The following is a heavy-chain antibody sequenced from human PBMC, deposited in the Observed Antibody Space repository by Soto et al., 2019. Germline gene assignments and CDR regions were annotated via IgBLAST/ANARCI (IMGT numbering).Heavy chain of an antibody. CDR3: ARDRYYYGSGSYSARLYYYYYYGMDV. J-gene: IGHJ6*02. Sequence: GASVKVSCKASGYTFTSYGISWVRQAPGQGLEWMGWISAYNGNTNYAQKLQGRVTMTTDTSTSTAYMELRSLRSDDTAVYYCARDRYYYGSGSYSARLYYYYYYGMDVWGQGTPVTVS. CDR1: GYTFTSYG. D-gene: IGHD3-10*01. V-gene: IGHV1-18*01. CDR2: ISAYNGNT.